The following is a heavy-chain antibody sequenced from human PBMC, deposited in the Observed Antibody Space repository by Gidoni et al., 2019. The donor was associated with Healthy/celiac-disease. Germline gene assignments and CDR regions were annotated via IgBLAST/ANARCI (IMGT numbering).Heavy chain of an antibody. V-gene: IGHV3-30*18. CDR2: ISYDGSIK. CDR1: GFPFSSYG. Sequence: QVQLVESGVGVVQPGRSLRLSCAASGFPFSSYGRHWVRQAPGKGLEWVAVISYDGSIKYYADSVKGRFTISRDNSKNTLYLQMNSLRAEDTAVYYCAKGSRGYCSGGSCYSPDYWGQGTLVTVSS. J-gene: IGHJ4*02. D-gene: IGHD2-15*01. CDR3: AKGSRGYCSGGSCYSPDY.